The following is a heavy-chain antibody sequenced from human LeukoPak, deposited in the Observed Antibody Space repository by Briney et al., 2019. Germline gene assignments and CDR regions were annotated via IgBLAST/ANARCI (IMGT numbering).Heavy chain of an antibody. CDR2: INHSGST. Sequence: SQTMSLTSAVYGRSFSGYYWSWISHPPGKGLEWIGEINHSGSTNYNPSLKSRVTISVDTSKNQFSLKLSSVTAADTAVYYCARKDGGIFDYWGQGTLVTVSS. J-gene: IGHJ4*02. CDR1: GRSFSGYY. CDR3: ARKDGGIFDY. V-gene: IGHV4-34*01. D-gene: IGHD6-13*01.